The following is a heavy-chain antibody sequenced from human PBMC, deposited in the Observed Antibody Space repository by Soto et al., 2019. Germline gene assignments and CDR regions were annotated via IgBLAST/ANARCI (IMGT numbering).Heavy chain of an antibody. CDR2: INAGNGNT. J-gene: IGHJ4*02. V-gene: IGHV1-3*01. CDR3: ARDGVGHTTFFGYFDY. CDR1: GYTFTSYA. D-gene: IGHD1-26*01. Sequence: QVQLVQSGAEVKKPGASVKVSCKASGYTFTSYAMHWVRQAPGQRLEWMGWINAGNGNTKYSQKFQGRVTITRDTSASTAYMELSSLRSEDTAVYYCARDGVGHTTFFGYFDYWGQGTLVTVSS.